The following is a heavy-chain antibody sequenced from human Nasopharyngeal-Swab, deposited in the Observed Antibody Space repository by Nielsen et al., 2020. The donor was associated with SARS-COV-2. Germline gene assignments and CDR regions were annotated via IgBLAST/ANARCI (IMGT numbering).Heavy chain of an antibody. V-gene: IGHV1-46*01. CDR3: ARDVGGDSSGYSVAYRGEPLDY. Sequence: ASVKVSCKASGYSFTSYYMHWVRRAPGQGLEWLGIINPSGGSISNAQKFQGRVTVTRDTSTSTVYMELSSLRSEDTAVYYCARDVGGDSSGYSVAYRGEPLDYWGQGTLVTVSS. CDR1: GYSFTSYY. CDR2: INPSGGSI. D-gene: IGHD3-22*01. J-gene: IGHJ4*02.